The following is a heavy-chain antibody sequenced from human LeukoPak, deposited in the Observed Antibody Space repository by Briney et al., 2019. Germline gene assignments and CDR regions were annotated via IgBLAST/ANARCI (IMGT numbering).Heavy chain of an antibody. J-gene: IGHJ6*03. Sequence: GESLKISCKGSGYSFTSYWIGWVRQMPGKGLEWMGIIYPGDSDTRYSPSFQGQVTISADKSISTAYLQWSSLKASDTAMYYCARSSAGWRPLTENYYYYMDVWGKGTTVTVSS. CDR1: GYSFTSYW. V-gene: IGHV5-51*01. CDR2: IYPGDSDT. D-gene: IGHD1-14*01. CDR3: ARSSAGWRPLTENYYYYMDV.